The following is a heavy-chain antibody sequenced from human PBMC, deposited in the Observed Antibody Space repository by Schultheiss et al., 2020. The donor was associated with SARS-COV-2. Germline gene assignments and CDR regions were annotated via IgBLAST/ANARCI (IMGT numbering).Heavy chain of an antibody. CDR2: ISGSGGST. CDR1: GFTFSSYA. J-gene: IGHJ4*02. D-gene: IGHD3/OR15-3a*01. CDR3: AKHSPTWTYFDY. V-gene: IGHV3-23*01. Sequence: GGSLRLSCAASGFTFSSYAMSWVRQAPGKGLEWVSAISGSGGSTYYADSVKGRFTISKDSSKKTLYLQMSSLRAEDTAVYYCAKHSPTWTYFDYWGQGTLVTVSS.